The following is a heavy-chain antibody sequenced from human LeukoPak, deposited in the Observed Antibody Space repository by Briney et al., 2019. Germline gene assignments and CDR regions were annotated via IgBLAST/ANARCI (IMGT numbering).Heavy chain of an antibody. D-gene: IGHD3-16*02. V-gene: IGHV1-2*02. CDR2: INPNSGGT. J-gene: IGHJ4*02. Sequence: ASVKVSCKASGYTFTSYGISWVRQAPGQGLEWMGWINPNSGGTNYAQKFQGRVTMTRDTSISTAYMELSRLRSDDTAVYYCARGLYDYVWGSYRLGINFDYWGQGTLVTVSS. CDR3: ARGLYDYVWGSYRLGINFDY. CDR1: GYTFTSYG.